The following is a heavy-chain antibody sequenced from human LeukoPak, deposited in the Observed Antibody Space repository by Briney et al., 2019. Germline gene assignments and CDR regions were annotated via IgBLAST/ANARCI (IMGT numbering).Heavy chain of an antibody. J-gene: IGHJ6*02. CDR3: GRYYVMDV. CDR2: ISDSGGST. CDR1: GFTFSTYV. V-gene: IGHV3-23*01. Sequence: GGSLRLSCAASGFTFSTYVMNWVRQAPGKGLEWVSTISDSGGSTYYADSVRGRFTISRDNSKSTLYLQMNSLRAEDTAVYYCGRYYVMDVWGQGTSVTVSS.